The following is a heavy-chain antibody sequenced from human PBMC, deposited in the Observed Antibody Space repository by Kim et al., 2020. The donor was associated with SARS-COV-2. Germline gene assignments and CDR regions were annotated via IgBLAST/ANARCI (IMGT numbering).Heavy chain of an antibody. CDR3: ARSPSSWYLGGHYYYGMDV. D-gene: IGHD6-13*01. V-gene: IGHV3-11*06. Sequence: GRFTISRDNAKNSLYLQMNSLRAEDTAVYYCARSPSSWYLGGHYYYGMDVWGQGTTVTVSS. J-gene: IGHJ6*02.